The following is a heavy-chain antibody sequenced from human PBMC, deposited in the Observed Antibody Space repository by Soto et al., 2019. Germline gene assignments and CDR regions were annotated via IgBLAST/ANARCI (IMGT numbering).Heavy chain of an antibody. CDR2: IYSGGST. D-gene: IGHD3-9*01. Sequence: GGSLRLSCAASGFTVSSNYMSWVRQAPGKGLEWVSVIYSGGSTYYADSVKGRFTISRDNSKNTLYLQMNSLRAEDTAVYYCARGILYDILTGSARPYYFDYWGQGTLVTVSS. CDR3: ARGILYDILTGSARPYYFDY. J-gene: IGHJ4*02. V-gene: IGHV3-53*01. CDR1: GFTVSSNY.